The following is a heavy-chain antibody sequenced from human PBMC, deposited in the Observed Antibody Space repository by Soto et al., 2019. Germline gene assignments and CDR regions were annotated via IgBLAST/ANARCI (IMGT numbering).Heavy chain of an antibody. CDR1: GFTFSSYS. J-gene: IGHJ4*02. CDR3: ARTPAYYYDSSGTPLN. V-gene: IGHV3-21*01. Sequence: PGGSLRLSCAASGFTFSSYSMNWVRQAPGKGLEWVSSISSSSSYIYYADSVKGRFTISRDNAKNSLYLQMNSLRAEDTAVYYCARTPAYYYDSSGTPLNWGQGTLVTVSS. D-gene: IGHD3-22*01. CDR2: ISSSSSYI.